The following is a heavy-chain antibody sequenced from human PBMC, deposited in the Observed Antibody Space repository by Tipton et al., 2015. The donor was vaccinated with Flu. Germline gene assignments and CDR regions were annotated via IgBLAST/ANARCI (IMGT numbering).Heavy chain of an antibody. D-gene: IGHD2-8*01. CDR2: MFHSGST. V-gene: IGHV4-39*07. CDR3: ARGRRPRRPVLAPPGYFDY. Sequence: TLSLTCTVSGGSISSSSHHWGWIRQPPGKGLEWIGCMFHSGSTYYNPSLKSRVTISLDTSKNQFSLILSAVTAADTAVYYCARGRRPRRPVLAPPGYFDYWGQGTLVTVSS. J-gene: IGHJ4*02. CDR1: GGSISSSSHH.